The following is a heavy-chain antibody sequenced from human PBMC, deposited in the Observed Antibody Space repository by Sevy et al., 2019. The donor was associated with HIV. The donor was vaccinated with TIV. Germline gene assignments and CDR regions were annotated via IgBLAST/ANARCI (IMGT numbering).Heavy chain of an antibody. V-gene: IGHV3-33*01. CDR2: IWNDGSNQ. CDR3: ARAPGYCTSTNCYDWFDP. Sequence: GSLRLSCAASGFTFSSYGMHWVRQAPGKGLEWVAVIWNDGSNQYYADSVEGRFTVSRDNSTNTLYLQMNSLRAEETAVYYCARAPGYCTSTNCYDWFDPWGHGTLVTVSS. CDR1: GFTFSSYG. J-gene: IGHJ5*02. D-gene: IGHD2-2*01.